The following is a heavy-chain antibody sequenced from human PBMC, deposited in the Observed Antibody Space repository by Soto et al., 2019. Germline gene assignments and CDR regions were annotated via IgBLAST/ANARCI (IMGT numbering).Heavy chain of an antibody. CDR2: IYYSGST. V-gene: IGHV4-30-4*01. D-gene: IGHD3-22*01. CDR1: GGSISSGDYY. J-gene: IGHJ4*02. Sequence: PSETLSLTCTVSGGSISSGDYYWSWIRQPPGKGLEWIGYIYYSGSTHYNPSLKSRVTISVDTSKNQFSLKLSSVTAADTALFYFARSTYYDSSGYYMYYFDYWGQGTLVTVSS. CDR3: ARSTYYDSSGYYMYYFDY.